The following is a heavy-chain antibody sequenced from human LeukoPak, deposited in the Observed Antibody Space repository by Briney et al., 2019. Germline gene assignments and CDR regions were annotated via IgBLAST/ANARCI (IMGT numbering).Heavy chain of an antibody. Sequence: SQTLSLTCAVSGGSISSGGYSWSWIRQPPGKGLEWIGYIYHSGSTYYNPSLKGRVTISVDRSKNQFSLKLSSVTAADTAVYYCASQLLWFGEPRSWFDPWGQGTLVTVSS. V-gene: IGHV4-30-2*01. J-gene: IGHJ5*02. CDR3: ASQLLWFGEPRSWFDP. D-gene: IGHD3-10*01. CDR1: GGSISSGGYS. CDR2: IYHSGST.